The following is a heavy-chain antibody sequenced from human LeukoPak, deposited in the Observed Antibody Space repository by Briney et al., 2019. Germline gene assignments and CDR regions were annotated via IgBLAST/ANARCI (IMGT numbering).Heavy chain of an antibody. Sequence: GGSLRLSRAGSGFGFDSYAMSWVRQAPGKGLEWVSTITPGGGTYYADSVKGRFTISRDNSKNTLYLQMNSLTAEDTAIYYCVSGGDYHVRLCTYWGQGTLVTVSS. CDR1: GFGFDSYA. V-gene: IGHV3-23*01. CDR3: VSGGDYHVRLCTY. CDR2: ITPGGGT. D-gene: IGHD4-17*01. J-gene: IGHJ4*01.